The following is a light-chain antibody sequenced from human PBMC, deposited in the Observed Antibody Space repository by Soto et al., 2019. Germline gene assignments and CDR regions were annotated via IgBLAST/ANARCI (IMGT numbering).Light chain of an antibody. CDR3: TSYTSNTTRV. CDR2: DVS. J-gene: IGLJ2*01. Sequence: QSVLTQPASVSGSPGQSITISCTGTSSDVGGYNYVSWYQQHPGKAPKLIIYDVSNRPSGVSNRFSGSKSGNTASLTISGLQAEDEADYYCTSYTSNTTRVFGGGTKLTVL. V-gene: IGLV2-14*01. CDR1: SSDVGGYNY.